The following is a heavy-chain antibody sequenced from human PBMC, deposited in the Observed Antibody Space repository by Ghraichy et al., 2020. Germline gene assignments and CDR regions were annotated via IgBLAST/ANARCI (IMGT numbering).Heavy chain of an antibody. J-gene: IGHJ4*02. CDR3: ARGGIAVAGTLPAAFDY. CDR1: GYTFTGYY. V-gene: IGHV1-2*06. Sequence: ASVKVSCKASGYTFTGYYMHWVRQAPGQGLEWMGRINPNSGGTNYAQKFQGRVTMTRDTSISTAYMELSRLRSDDTAVYYCARGGIAVAGTLPAAFDYWGQGTLVTVSS. D-gene: IGHD6-19*01. CDR2: INPNSGGT.